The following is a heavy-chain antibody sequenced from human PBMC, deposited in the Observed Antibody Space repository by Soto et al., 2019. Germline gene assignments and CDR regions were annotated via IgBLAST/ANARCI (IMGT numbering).Heavy chain of an antibody. D-gene: IGHD3-16*01. CDR1: GFSLTAGVG. CDR3: AHSHYWGLEFYPFDF. V-gene: IGHV2-5*01. CDR2: IYWNDDK. Sequence: SGPTLVNPTQTLTLTCTFSGFSLTAGVGVGWIRQPPGKALEWLALIYWNDDKRYSPSLKSRLTITKDTSKNQVVLTLSNVDPVDTATYYCAHSHYWGLEFYPFDFWGQGTMVTVSS. J-gene: IGHJ3*01.